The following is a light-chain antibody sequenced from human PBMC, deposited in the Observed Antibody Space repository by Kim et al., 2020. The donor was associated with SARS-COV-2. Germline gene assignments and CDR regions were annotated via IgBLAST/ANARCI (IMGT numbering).Light chain of an antibody. CDR1: SSNIGTNS. CDR3: AAWDDSLNGVV. V-gene: IGLV1-44*01. CDR2: SNN. J-gene: IGLJ2*01. Sequence: GERVTSSCSRSSSNIGTNSVSWYQQLPGTTPKLLIHSNNQRPSGVPDQFSGSKSGTSASLAISGLQSEDEADYYCAAWDDSLNGVVFGGGTQLTVL.